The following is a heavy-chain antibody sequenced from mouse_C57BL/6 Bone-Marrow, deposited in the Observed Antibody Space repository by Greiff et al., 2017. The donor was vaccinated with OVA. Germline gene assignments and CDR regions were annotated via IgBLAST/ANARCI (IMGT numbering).Heavy chain of an antibody. V-gene: IGHV5-9*01. CDR3: ARRDSNEWFAY. Sequence: EVQVVESGGGLVKPGGSLKLSCAASGFTFSSYTMSWVRQTPEKRLEWVATISGGGGNTYYPDSVKGRFTISRDNAKNTLYLQMSRLRSEDTALYYCARRDSNEWFAYWGQGTLVTVSA. CDR2: ISGGGGNT. CDR1: GFTFSSYT. D-gene: IGHD2-5*01. J-gene: IGHJ3*01.